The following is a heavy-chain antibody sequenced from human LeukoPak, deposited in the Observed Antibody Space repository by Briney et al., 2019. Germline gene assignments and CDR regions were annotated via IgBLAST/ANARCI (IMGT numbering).Heavy chain of an antibody. V-gene: IGHV4-34*01. D-gene: IGHD3-22*01. J-gene: IGHJ4*02. CDR2: INHSGST. Sequence: SETLSLTCAVYGGSFSGYYWSWIRQPPGKGLEWIGEINHSGSTNYNPSLKSRVTISVDTSKNQFSLKLSSVTAADTAVYYCARFPVTYYYDSSGYPDPYWGQGTLVTVSS. CDR3: ARFPVTYYYDSSGYPDPY. CDR1: GGSFSGYY.